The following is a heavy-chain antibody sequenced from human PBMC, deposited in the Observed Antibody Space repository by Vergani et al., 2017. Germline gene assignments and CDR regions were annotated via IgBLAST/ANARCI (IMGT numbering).Heavy chain of an antibody. CDR1: GASIRSSNYY. Sequence: QLQLQESGPGLVKPSATLSLTCSVSGASIRSSNYYWGWIRQPPGKGLEWIASIYYSGSTYYNPSLKSRVTISVATSKNQFSRKLISVTAADTAVYFCARHSTVEWLVKLGWIDPWGQGILVTVSS. D-gene: IGHD6-19*01. CDR3: ARHSTVEWLVKLGWIDP. J-gene: IGHJ5*02. CDR2: IYYSGST. V-gene: IGHV4-39*01.